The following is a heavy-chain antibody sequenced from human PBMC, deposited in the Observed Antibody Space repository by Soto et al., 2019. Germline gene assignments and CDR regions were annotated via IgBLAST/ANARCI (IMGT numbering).Heavy chain of an antibody. D-gene: IGHD6-19*01. CDR3: AKSGSSGWYGWFDP. CDR1: GFSLRNSGVF. V-gene: IGHV2-5*01. J-gene: IGHJ5*02. Sequence: SDTALVNPTQTHTLTCIFSGFSLRNSGVFVGWIRQPPGKALEWLGFIYWNDDKRYSPSLKSRLTITKDTSKNQVVLTMTNMDPVDTATYYCAKSGSSGWYGWFDPWGQGTLVTVSA. CDR2: IYWNDDK.